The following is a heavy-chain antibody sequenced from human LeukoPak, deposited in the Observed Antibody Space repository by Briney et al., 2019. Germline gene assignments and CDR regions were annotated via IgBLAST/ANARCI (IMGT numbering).Heavy chain of an antibody. CDR1: GFIFSSYG. Sequence: GGTLRLSCVASGFIFSSYGMSWVRQAPGKRLEWVSAISGSGGSTYYADSVKGRFTISRGNSKNTLYLQMNSLKTEDTAVYYCTTERNYDFWSGYYTTPYYWGQGTLVTVSS. V-gene: IGHV3-23*01. D-gene: IGHD3-3*01. J-gene: IGHJ4*02. CDR2: ISGSGGST. CDR3: TTERNYDFWSGYYTTPYY.